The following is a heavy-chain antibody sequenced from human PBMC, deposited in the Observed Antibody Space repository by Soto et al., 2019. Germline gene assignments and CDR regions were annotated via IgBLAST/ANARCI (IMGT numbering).Heavy chain of an antibody. V-gene: IGHV1-3*01. D-gene: IGHD3-3*01. J-gene: IGHJ4*02. CDR1: GYTYTSYA. CDR2: INAGNGNT. CDR3: ARVGLTIFGVVIIRYYFDY. Sequence: GASVKVSCKASGYTYTSYAMHWVRQAPGQRLEWMGWINAGNGNTKYSQKFQGRVTITRDTSASTAYMELSSLRSEDTAVYYCARVGLTIFGVVIIRYYFDYWGQGTLVTVSS.